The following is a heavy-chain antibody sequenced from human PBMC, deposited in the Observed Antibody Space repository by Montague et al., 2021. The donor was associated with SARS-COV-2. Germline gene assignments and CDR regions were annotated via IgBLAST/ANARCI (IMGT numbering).Heavy chain of an antibody. CDR3: ARAPRSIAAAGTASDY. V-gene: IGHV4-31*03. Sequence: TLSLTCTVSGGSISSGGYYWSWIRQHPGKGLEWIGYIYYSGSTYYNPSLKSRVTISVDTSKNQFSLKLSSVTAADTAVYHCARAPRSIAAAGTASDYWGQGTLVTVSS. CDR2: IYYSGST. J-gene: IGHJ4*02. D-gene: IGHD6-13*01. CDR1: GGSISSGGYY.